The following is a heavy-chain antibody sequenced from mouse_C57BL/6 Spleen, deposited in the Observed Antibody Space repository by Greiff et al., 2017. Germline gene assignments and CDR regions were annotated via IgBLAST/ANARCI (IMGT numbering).Heavy chain of an antibody. CDR3: ARGDDGYFAMDY. CDR2: IYPRSGNT. Sequence: QVQLKQSGAELARPGASVQLSCKASGYTFTSYGISWVKQRTGQGLEWIGEIYPRSGNTYYNEKFKGKATLTADKSSSTAYMELRSLTSEDSAVYFCARGDDGYFAMDYWGQGTSVTVSS. D-gene: IGHD2-3*01. V-gene: IGHV1-81*01. J-gene: IGHJ4*01. CDR1: GYTFTSYG.